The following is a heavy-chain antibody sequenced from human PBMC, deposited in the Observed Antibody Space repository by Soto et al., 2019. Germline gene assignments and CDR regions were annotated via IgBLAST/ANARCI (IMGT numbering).Heavy chain of an antibody. CDR2: IYYSGST. V-gene: IGHV4-30-4*01. CDR3: VRTQTSVTTYYFDY. D-gene: IGHD4-17*01. CDR1: GGSISSVGYY. J-gene: IGHJ4*02. Sequence: PSETLSLTCTVSGGSISSVGYYWSWIRQPPGKGLEWIGYIYYSGSTYYNPSLKSRLTISVDTSKNQFSLRLSSVTAADTAVYYCVRTQTSVTTYYFDYWGQGTLVTVSS.